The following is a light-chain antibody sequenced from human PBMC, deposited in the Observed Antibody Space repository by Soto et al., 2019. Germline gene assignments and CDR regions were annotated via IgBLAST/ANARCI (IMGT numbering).Light chain of an antibody. CDR1: SSNIGAGYD. V-gene: IGLV1-40*01. CDR3: QSYDSSLSGSL. Sequence: QSVLTQPPSVSGAPGQRVTISCTGGSSNIGAGYDVHWYQQLPGTAPKLLIYGNNNRPSGVPDRFSGSKSGTSASLAITGLQAEDEADYYCQSYDSSLSGSLFGGGTKLTVL. J-gene: IGLJ2*01. CDR2: GNN.